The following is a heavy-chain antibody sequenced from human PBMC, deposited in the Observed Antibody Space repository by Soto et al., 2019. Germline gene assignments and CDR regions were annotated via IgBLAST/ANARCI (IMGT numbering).Heavy chain of an antibody. D-gene: IGHD6-19*01. CDR1: GYTFTSYA. Sequence: ASVKVSCKASGYTFTSYAMHWVRQAPGQRLEWMGWINAGNGNTKYSQKFQGRVTITRDTSASTAYMELSSLRSEDTAVYYCAVDSSGWYFYFDYWGQGTLVTVSS. J-gene: IGHJ4*02. V-gene: IGHV1-3*01. CDR3: AVDSSGWYFYFDY. CDR2: INAGNGNT.